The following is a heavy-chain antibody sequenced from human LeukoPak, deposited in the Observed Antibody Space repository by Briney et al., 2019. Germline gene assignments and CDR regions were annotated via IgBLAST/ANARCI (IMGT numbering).Heavy chain of an antibody. CDR1: GFTFSSYT. CDR3: AKDHRVVDIVATMSFDY. V-gene: IGHV3-23*01. CDR2: ISGSGGST. D-gene: IGHD5-12*01. Sequence: HPGGSLRLSCAASGFTFSSYTMSWVRQAPGKGLEWVSAISGSGGSTYYADSVKGRFTTSRDNSKNTLYLQMNSLRAEDTAVYYCAKDHRVVDIVATMSFDYWGQGTLVTVSS. J-gene: IGHJ4*02.